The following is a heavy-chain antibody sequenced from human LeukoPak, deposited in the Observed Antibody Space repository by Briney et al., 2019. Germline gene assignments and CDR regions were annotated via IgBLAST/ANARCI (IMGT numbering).Heavy chain of an antibody. J-gene: IGHJ4*02. CDR1: GFTFSSYE. D-gene: IGHD6-13*01. V-gene: IGHV3-48*03. CDR2: ISSSGSTI. Sequence: GGSLRLSCAASGFTFSSYEMNWVRQAPGKGLEWVSYISSSGSTIYYADSVKGRFTISRDNAKNSLYLQMNSLRAEDTAVYYCEGTAAGIPKQPPHPDYWGQGTLVIVSS. CDR3: EGTAAGIPKQPPHPDY.